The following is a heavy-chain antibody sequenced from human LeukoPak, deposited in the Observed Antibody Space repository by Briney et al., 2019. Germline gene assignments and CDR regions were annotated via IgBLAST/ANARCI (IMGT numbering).Heavy chain of an antibody. CDR2: IIPIFGTA. CDR3: ARDITMIRGSNWFDP. CDR1: GYTFTSYY. V-gene: IGHV1-69*06. D-gene: IGHD3-10*01. Sequence: SVKVSCKASGYTFTSYYMHWVRQAPGQGLEWMGGIIPIFGTANYAQKFQGRVTITADKSTSTAYMELSSLRSEDTAVYYCARDITMIRGSNWFDPWGQGTLVTVSS. J-gene: IGHJ5*02.